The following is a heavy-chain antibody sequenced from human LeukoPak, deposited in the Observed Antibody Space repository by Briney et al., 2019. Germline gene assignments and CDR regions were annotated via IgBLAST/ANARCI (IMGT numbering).Heavy chain of an antibody. Sequence: SETLSLTCTVSGGSINEYDWSWIRQPPGKGLEWIGEINHSGSTNYNPSLKSRVTISVDTSKNQFSLKLSSVTAADTAVYYCARGPVVVPAAIGDYYYGMDVWGQGTTVTVSS. CDR3: ARGPVVVPAAIGDYYYGMDV. J-gene: IGHJ6*02. CDR2: INHSGST. CDR1: GGSINEYD. D-gene: IGHD2-2*01. V-gene: IGHV4-34*01.